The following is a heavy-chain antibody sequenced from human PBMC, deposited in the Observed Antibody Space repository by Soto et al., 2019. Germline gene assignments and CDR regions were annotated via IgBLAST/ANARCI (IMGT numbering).Heavy chain of an antibody. J-gene: IGHJ3*02. CDR2: IYYSGST. CDR3: ARDRPNSSGWYGLAFDI. CDR1: GGSISSGGYY. V-gene: IGHV4-31*03. D-gene: IGHD6-19*01. Sequence: SETLSLTCTVSGGSISSGGYYWSWIRQRPGKGLEWIGYIYYSGSTYYNPSLKSRVTISVDTSKNQFSLKLSSVTAADTAVYYCARDRPNSSGWYGLAFDIWGQGTMVTVSS.